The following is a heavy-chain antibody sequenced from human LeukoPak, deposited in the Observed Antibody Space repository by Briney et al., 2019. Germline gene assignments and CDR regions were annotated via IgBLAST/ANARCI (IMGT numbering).Heavy chain of an antibody. V-gene: IGHV3-23*01. CDR1: GFTFSSNA. CDR3: TKDHDGMHA. J-gene: IGHJ6*02. Sequence: GGSLRLSCAASGFTFSSNAMSWVRQAPGKGLEWVSVISVSGGRAYYADFVKGRFTVSRDNSKNTVLLQMNSLRVEDTAVYYCTKDHDGMHAWGQGTTVTVSS. CDR2: ISVSGGRA.